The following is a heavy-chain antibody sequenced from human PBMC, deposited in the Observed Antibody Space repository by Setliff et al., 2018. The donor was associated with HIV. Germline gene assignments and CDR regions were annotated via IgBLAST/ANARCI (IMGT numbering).Heavy chain of an antibody. D-gene: IGHD3-22*01. CDR3: ARAFFCDTSGYRSYYHYMDV. Sequence: SETLSLTCTVAGGSVSSHYWTWIRQPPGRGLEWIGYIAYSVSTNQNPSLKSRVTMSVGTSKNQFSLRLSSVTAAGTATYYCARAFFCDTSGYRSYYHYMDVWGKGTTVTVSS. J-gene: IGHJ6*03. CDR2: IAYSVST. V-gene: IGHV4-59*02. CDR1: GGSVSSHY.